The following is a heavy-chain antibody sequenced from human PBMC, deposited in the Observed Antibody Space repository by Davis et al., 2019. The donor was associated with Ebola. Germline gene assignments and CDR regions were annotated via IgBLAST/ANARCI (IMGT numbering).Heavy chain of an antibody. CDR1: GGSISSYY. D-gene: IGHD3-22*01. Sequence: MPSETLSLTCTVSGGSISSYYWSWIRQPPGKGLEWIGYIYYSGRTNYNPSLKSRVTISVDTSKNQFSLKLSSVTAADTAVYYCARGPRDYYDSSGLDYWGQGTLVTVSP. CDR3: ARGPRDYYDSSGLDY. CDR2: IYYSGRT. V-gene: IGHV4-59*01. J-gene: IGHJ4*02.